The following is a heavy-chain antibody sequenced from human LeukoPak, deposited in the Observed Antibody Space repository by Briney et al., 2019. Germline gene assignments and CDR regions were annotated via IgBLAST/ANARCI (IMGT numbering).Heavy chain of an antibody. D-gene: IGHD3-22*01. V-gene: IGHV3-23*01. Sequence: GGSLRLSCAASGFTFSNYVMSWVRQAPGKGLDWVTGISGSSGSTHYADSVKGRFTISRDNSKNTLYLQMNNLRAEDTALYYCGKDQRSGFSPRDAFDIWGQGTMVTVSS. J-gene: IGHJ3*02. CDR1: GFTFSNYV. CDR2: ISGSSGST. CDR3: GKDQRSGFSPRDAFDI.